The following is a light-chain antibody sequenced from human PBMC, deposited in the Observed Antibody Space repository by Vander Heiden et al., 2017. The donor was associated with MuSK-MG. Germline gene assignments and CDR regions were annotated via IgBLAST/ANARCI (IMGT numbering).Light chain of an antibody. Sequence: EIVLTQSPRTLSLSPGERATLTCRASQSVSSYLAWYQQKPVQSPRLLIYDVSKMANGIPDRFSGSGSGTDFTLTISSLEPEHFAIYYWHPRSIPLTFGGGTKVEIK. CDR2: DVS. J-gene: IGKJ4*01. V-gene: IGKV3-11*01. CDR3: HPRSIPLT. CDR1: QSVSSY.